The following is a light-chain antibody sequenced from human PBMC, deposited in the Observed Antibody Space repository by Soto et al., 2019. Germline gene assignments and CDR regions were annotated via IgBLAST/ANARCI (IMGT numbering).Light chain of an antibody. CDR3: SSYTSSSPYV. Sequence: LAQPASVSGSPVQSITISCTGTSGDVGGYNYVSWYQQHPGKAPKLMIYDVTNRPSGVSNRFSGSKSGNTASLAISGLQAEDEADYYCSSYTSSSPYVFGTGTKVTVL. CDR1: SGDVGGYNY. J-gene: IGLJ1*01. CDR2: DVT. V-gene: IGLV2-14*03.